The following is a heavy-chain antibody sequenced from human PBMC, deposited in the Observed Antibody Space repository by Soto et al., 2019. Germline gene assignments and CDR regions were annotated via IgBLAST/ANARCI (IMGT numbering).Heavy chain of an antibody. CDR3: ALSHTGTTEY. CDR1: GLTFSSYW. D-gene: IGHD4-17*01. V-gene: IGHV3-74*01. Sequence: EVQLVESGGGLVQPGGSLRLSCAASGLTFSSYWMHWVRQAPGKGLVWVSRINSDGSSTSYADHVKGRFTISRNNAKNKLYLKMNSVKAEDTGVYCCALSHTGTTEYWGQGTLVTVSS. J-gene: IGHJ4*02. CDR2: INSDGSST.